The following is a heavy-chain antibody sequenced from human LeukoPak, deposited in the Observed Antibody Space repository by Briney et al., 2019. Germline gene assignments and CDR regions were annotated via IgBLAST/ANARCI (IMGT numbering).Heavy chain of an antibody. CDR3: AKDSRPTIAVAGFDY. D-gene: IGHD6-19*01. CDR2: TSGSGSTT. Sequence: GGSLRLSCSVSGFTFNNYAMNWVRQAPGKGLEWVPGTSGSGSTTYYADSVKGRFTISRDNSKNTLYLQMNNLRGEDTAVYFCAKDSRPTIAVAGFDYWGQGTLVTVSS. V-gene: IGHV3-23*01. J-gene: IGHJ4*02. CDR1: GFTFNNYA.